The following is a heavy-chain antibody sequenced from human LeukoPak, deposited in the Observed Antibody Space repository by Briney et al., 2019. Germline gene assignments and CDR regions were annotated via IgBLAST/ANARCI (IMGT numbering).Heavy chain of an antibody. V-gene: IGHV4-59*01. CDR3: ARDGVDYYDSSGYARIHHFDY. D-gene: IGHD3-22*01. Sequence: PSETLSLTCAVYGGSFSGYYWSWIRQPPGKGLEWIGYIYYSGSTNYNPSLKSRVTISVDTSKNQFSLKLSSVTAADTAVYYCARDGVDYYDSSGYARIHHFDYWGQGTLVTVSS. J-gene: IGHJ4*02. CDR2: IYYSGST. CDR1: GGSFSGYY.